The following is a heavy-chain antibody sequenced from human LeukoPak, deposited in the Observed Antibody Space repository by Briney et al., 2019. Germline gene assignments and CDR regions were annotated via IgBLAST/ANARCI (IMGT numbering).Heavy chain of an antibody. D-gene: IGHD3-22*01. V-gene: IGHV4-39*07. CDR1: GGSISSSSYY. Sequence: PSETLSLTCTVSGGSISSSSYYWGWIRQPPGKGLEWIGSIYYSGSTYYNPSLKSRVTISVDTSKNQFSLKLSSVTAADTAVYYCARDRYDDSTGRFDYWGQGTLVTVSS. J-gene: IGHJ4*02. CDR2: IYYSGST. CDR3: ARDRYDDSTGRFDY.